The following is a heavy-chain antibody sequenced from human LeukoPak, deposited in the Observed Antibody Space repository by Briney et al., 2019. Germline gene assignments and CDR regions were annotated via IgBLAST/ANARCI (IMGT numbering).Heavy chain of an antibody. J-gene: IGHJ6*03. Sequence: PGGSLRLSCAASGFTFSSYCMHWVRQAPGKGLEWVSSISSSGSYIYYADPVNGRFTISRDNAKNSLYLQINSLRAEDTAVYYCARVGQCVTPDSYYSFMDVWGKGTRVTVSS. CDR1: GFTFSSYC. CDR2: ISSSGSYI. V-gene: IGHV3-21*01. D-gene: IGHD3-16*01. CDR3: ARVGQCVTPDSYYSFMDV.